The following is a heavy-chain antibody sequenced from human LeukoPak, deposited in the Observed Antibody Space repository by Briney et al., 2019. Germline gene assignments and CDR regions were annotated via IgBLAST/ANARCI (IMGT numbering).Heavy chain of an antibody. Sequence: AGGSLRLSCAASGFTFNNHGVHWVRQAPGKGLEWLAVIWHDGIKKHYADSVQGRFSISRDNSKNTVFLQMNSLRVEDTAVYYCARGGSDWQEGPLVWGQGTMVSVSS. V-gene: IGHV3-33*01. D-gene: IGHD6-19*01. CDR1: GFTFNNHG. J-gene: IGHJ3*01. CDR3: ARGGSDWQEGPLV. CDR2: IWHDGIKK.